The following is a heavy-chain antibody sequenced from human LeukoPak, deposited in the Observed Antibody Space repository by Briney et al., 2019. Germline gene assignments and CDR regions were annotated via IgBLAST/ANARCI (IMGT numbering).Heavy chain of an antibody. V-gene: IGHV3-23*01. Sequence: GGSLRLSCVASGFTFSSYAMSWVRQAPGKGLEWVSSISGSGSSTYYADSVKGRFTISSDNSKSTLFLQMSSLRADDTAVYYCARGKDCWGQGTLVTVSS. CDR1: GFTFSSYA. CDR2: ISGSGSST. CDR3: ARGKDC. J-gene: IGHJ4*02.